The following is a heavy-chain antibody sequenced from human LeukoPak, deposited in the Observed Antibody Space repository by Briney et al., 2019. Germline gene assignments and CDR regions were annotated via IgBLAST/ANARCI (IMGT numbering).Heavy chain of an antibody. CDR1: GFIFSSYW. CDR2: IKQDGSEK. CDR3: AKKVAVDY. D-gene: IGHD2-15*01. Sequence: GGSLRLSCAASGFIFSSYWMSWVRQAPGKGLEWVANIKQDGSEKYYVDSVKGRFTISRDNAKNSLYLQMNSLRAEDTAVYYCAKKVAVDYWGQGTLVTVSS. J-gene: IGHJ4*02. V-gene: IGHV3-7*03.